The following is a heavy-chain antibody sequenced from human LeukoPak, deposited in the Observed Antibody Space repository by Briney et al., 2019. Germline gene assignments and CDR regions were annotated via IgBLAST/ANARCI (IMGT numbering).Heavy chain of an antibody. Sequence: SETLSLTCAVYGGSFSGYYWSWIRQPPGRGLEWIGEINHSGSTNYNPSLKSRVTISVDTSKNQFSLKLSSVTAADTAVYYCARGQKPGYCSSTSCRNWFDPWGQGTLVTVSS. CDR2: INHSGST. V-gene: IGHV4-34*01. J-gene: IGHJ5*02. CDR1: GGSFSGYY. D-gene: IGHD2-2*01. CDR3: ARGQKPGYCSSTSCRNWFDP.